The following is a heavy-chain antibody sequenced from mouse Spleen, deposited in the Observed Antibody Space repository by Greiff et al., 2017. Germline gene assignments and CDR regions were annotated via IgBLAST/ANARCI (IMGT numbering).Heavy chain of an antibody. CDR1: GYTFTSYW. D-gene: IGHD1-1*01. CDR2: IDPSDSET. Sequence: VQLQQSGAELVRPGSSVKLSCKASGYTFTSYWMHWVKQRPIQGLEWIGNIDPSDSETHYNQKFKDKATLTVDKSSSTAYMQLSSLTSEDSAVYYSARKDYDGSYFAYWGEGTLGTVSA. J-gene: IGHJ3*01. V-gene: IGHV1-52*01. CDR3: ARKDYDGSYFAY.